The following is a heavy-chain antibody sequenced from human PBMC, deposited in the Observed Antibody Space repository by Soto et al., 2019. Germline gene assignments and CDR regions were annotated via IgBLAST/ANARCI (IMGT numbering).Heavy chain of an antibody. CDR3: AREDILGARSFDY. V-gene: IGHV3-48*02. D-gene: IGHD1-26*01. CDR2: ISSGSKTI. J-gene: IGHJ4*02. CDR1: GFTFSSYS. Sequence: GGSLRLSCAASGFTFSSYSVNWVRQAPGKGLEWVSYISSGSKTIFYADSVKGRFTVSRDNAKNSQYLQMNSLRDEDTAVYYCAREDILGARSFDYWGQGTLVTVSS.